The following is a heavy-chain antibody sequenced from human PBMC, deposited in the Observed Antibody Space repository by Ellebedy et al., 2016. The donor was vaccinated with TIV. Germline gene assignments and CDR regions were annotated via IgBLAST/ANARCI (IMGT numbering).Heavy chain of an antibody. CDR1: GYTFTGYY. V-gene: IGHV1-2*04. J-gene: IGHJ5*01. CDR2: INPNSGGT. Sequence: AASVKVSCKASGYTFTGYYMHWVRQAPGQGLEWMGWINPNSGGTNYAHKFQGWVTMTRDTSITPAYMDLKRLTSDDTAVYYCARGPRIVGATTGNWFESWGQGTLVTVSS. D-gene: IGHD1-26*01. CDR3: ARGPRIVGATTGNWFES.